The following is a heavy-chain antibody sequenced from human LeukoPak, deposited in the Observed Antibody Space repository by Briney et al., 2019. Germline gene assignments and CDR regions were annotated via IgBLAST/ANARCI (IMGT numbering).Heavy chain of an antibody. D-gene: IGHD3-22*01. CDR3: AIAALMYYYGSSGNWYFDL. J-gene: IGHJ2*01. CDR2: ISYDGINK. Sequence: GGSLRLSCAASGFTFSSYAMHWVRQAPGKGLDWVAFISYDGINKYYADSVKGRFTISRDNSKNTVYLQMNSLRDDDTAVYYCAIAALMYYYGSSGNWYFDLWGRGTLVTVSS. V-gene: IGHV3-30*01. CDR1: GFTFSSYA.